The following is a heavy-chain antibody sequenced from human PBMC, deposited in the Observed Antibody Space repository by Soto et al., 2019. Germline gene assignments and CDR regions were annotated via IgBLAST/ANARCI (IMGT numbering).Heavy chain of an antibody. V-gene: IGHV3-33*01. Sequence: QVQLVESGGGVVQLGRSLRLSCAASGFTFSNYGMHWVRQAPGKGLEWVAVIWYDGSNKYYADSVKGRFTISRDNSKNTLYLQMNSLRAEDTAVYYCARDSYCSGGSCYPGFLDYWGQGTLVTVSS. CDR2: IWYDGSNK. CDR1: GFTFSNYG. D-gene: IGHD2-15*01. CDR3: ARDSYCSGGSCYPGFLDY. J-gene: IGHJ4*02.